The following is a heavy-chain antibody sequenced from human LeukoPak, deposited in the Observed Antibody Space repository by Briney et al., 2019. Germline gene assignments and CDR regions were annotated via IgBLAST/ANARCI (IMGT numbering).Heavy chain of an antibody. V-gene: IGHV1-69*13. CDR2: IIPIFGTA. J-gene: IGHJ4*02. CDR3: ARYRTYCSSTSCQEGNDYFDY. Sequence: ASVKVSCKASGGTFSSYAISWVRQAPGQGLEWMGGIIPIFGTANYAQKFQGRVTITADESTSTAYMELSSLRSEDTAVYYCARYRTYCSSTSCQEGNDYFDYWGQGTLVTVSS. CDR1: GGTFSSYA. D-gene: IGHD2-2*01.